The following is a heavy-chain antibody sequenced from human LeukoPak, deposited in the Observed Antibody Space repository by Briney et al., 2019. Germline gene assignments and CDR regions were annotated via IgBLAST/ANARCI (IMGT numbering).Heavy chain of an antibody. V-gene: IGHV1-8*01. CDR2: MNPNSGNT. J-gene: IGHJ4*02. CDR3: ASSPKWELLPPGGY. CDR1: GYTFTSYD. Sequence: GASVKVSCKASGYTFTSYDINWVRQATGQGLEWMGWMNPNSGNTGYAQKFQGRVTMTRDMSTSTVYMELSSLRSEDTAVYYCASSPKWELLPPGGYWGQGTLVTVSS. D-gene: IGHD1-26*01.